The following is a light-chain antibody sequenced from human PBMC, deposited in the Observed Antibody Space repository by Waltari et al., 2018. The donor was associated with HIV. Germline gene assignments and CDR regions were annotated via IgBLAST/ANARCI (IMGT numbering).Light chain of an antibody. CDR3: QSYDNTVNGWV. V-gene: IGLV1-40*01. J-gene: IGLJ3*02. CDR2: GNT. CDR1: NPNIGTNYA. Sequence: QSVLTQPPSVSGAPGQNVTVSCTGSNPNIGTNYAVPWYQFLPGEVPKLLIYGNTIRPAGVPGRFSGSSSGTSASLAITGLQPADEADYYCQSYDNTVNGWVFGGGTRVTV.